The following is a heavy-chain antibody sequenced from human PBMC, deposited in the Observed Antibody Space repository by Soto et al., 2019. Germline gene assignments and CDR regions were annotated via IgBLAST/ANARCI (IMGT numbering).Heavy chain of an antibody. Sequence: EVQLVESGGGLVQPGGSLRLSCAASGFTVSSNYMSWVRQAPGKGLEWVSVIYSGGSTYYADSVKGRFTISRDNSKNTLYLQMNSLRAEDTAVYYCARASLAAAGTFDYWGQGTLVTVSS. V-gene: IGHV3-66*01. CDR2: IYSGGST. D-gene: IGHD6-13*01. CDR1: GFTVSSNY. J-gene: IGHJ4*02. CDR3: ARASLAAAGTFDY.